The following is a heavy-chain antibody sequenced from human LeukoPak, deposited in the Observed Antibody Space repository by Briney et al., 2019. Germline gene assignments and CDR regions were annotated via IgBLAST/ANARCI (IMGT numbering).Heavy chain of an antibody. V-gene: IGHV3-11*06. Sequence: GGSLRLSCAASGFTFSDYYMSWIRQAPGKGLEWVSYISSGSSYTNYADSVKGRFTISRDNSKNTLYLQMNSLRAEDTAVYYCAIAAAGANYYFDYWGQGTLVTISS. CDR2: ISSGSSYT. CDR3: AIAAAGANYYFDY. J-gene: IGHJ4*02. CDR1: GFTFSDYY. D-gene: IGHD6-13*01.